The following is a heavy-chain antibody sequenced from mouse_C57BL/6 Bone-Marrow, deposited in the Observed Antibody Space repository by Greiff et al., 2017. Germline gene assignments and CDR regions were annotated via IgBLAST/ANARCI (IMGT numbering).Heavy chain of an antibody. Sequence: QVQLQQPGAELVMPGASVKLSCKASGYTFTSYWMHWVKQRPGQGLEWIGEIDPSDSYPNYNQKFKGKSTLTVDKSSSTAYMQLSSLTSEDSAVYYCARRTTVVAKGYFDVWGTGTTVTVSS. J-gene: IGHJ1*03. CDR1: GYTFTSYW. V-gene: IGHV1-69*01. D-gene: IGHD1-1*01. CDR2: IDPSDSYP. CDR3: ARRTTVVAKGYFDV.